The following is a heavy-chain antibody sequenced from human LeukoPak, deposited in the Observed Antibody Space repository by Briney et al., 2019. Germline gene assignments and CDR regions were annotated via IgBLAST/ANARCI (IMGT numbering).Heavy chain of an antibody. J-gene: IGHJ1*01. Sequence: PGESLRLSCAASGFTFSSYAMHWVRQAPGKGLEWVAVISYDGSNKYYADSVKGRFTISRDNSKNTLYLQMNSLRAEDTAVYYCARDLYSSGLEYFQHWGQGTLVTVSS. V-gene: IGHV3-30-3*01. CDR3: ARDLYSSGLEYFQH. CDR2: ISYDGSNK. D-gene: IGHD6-19*01. CDR1: GFTFSSYA.